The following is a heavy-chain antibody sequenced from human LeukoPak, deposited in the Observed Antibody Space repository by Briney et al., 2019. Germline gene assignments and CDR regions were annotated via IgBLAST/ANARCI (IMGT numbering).Heavy chain of an antibody. D-gene: IGHD4-17*01. CDR1: GGSIGSYY. Sequence: SETLSLTCTVSGGSIGSYYWSWIRQPPGKGLEWIGYIYYSGSTNYNPSLKSRVTISVDTSKNQFSLKLSSVTAADTAVYYCARHDYGDYVDYWGQGTLVTVSS. J-gene: IGHJ4*02. V-gene: IGHV4-59*08. CDR3: ARHDYGDYVDY. CDR2: IYYSGST.